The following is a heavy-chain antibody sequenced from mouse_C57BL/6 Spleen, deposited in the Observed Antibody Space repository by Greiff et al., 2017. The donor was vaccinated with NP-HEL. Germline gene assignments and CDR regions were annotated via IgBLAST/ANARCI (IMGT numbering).Heavy chain of an antibody. CDR2: IYPSDSET. D-gene: IGHD1-1*01. Sequence: VQLQQPGAELVRPGSSVKLSCKASGYTFTSYWMDWVKQRPGQGLEWIGNIYPSDSETHYNQKFKDKATLTVDKSSSTAYMQLSSLTSEDSAVYYCARGGSVYYFDYWGQGTTLTVSS. V-gene: IGHV1-61*01. CDR3: ARGGSVYYFDY. CDR1: GYTFTSYW. J-gene: IGHJ2*01.